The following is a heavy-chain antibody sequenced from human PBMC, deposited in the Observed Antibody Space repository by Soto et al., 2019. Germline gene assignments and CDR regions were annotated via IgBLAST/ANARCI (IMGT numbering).Heavy chain of an antibody. D-gene: IGHD6-13*01. Sequence: QITLKESGPTLVKPTQTLTLTCTFSGFSLSTSGVGVGWIRQPPGKALEWLALIYWDDDKRYSPSLKTRLTITNDTSKNQVVLTMTNMDPVDTATYYCAHRDSSSWYFPYWGQGTLVTVSS. CDR2: IYWDDDK. V-gene: IGHV2-5*02. CDR1: GFSLSTSGVG. CDR3: AHRDSSSWYFPY. J-gene: IGHJ4*02.